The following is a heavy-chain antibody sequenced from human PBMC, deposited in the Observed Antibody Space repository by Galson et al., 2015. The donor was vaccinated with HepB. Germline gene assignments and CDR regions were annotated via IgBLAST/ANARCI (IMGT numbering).Heavy chain of an antibody. J-gene: IGHJ6*03. CDR3: AIDKGYDFWSGYWSHYYYYYYMDV. CDR2: INTNTGNP. Sequence: SVKVSCKASGYTFTSYAMNWVRQAPGQGLEWMGWINTNTGNPTYAQGFTGRFVFSLDTSVSTAYLQISSLKAEDTAVYYCAIDKGYDFWSGYWSHYYYYYYMDVWGKGTTVTVSS. V-gene: IGHV7-4-1*02. CDR1: GYTFTSYA. D-gene: IGHD3-3*01.